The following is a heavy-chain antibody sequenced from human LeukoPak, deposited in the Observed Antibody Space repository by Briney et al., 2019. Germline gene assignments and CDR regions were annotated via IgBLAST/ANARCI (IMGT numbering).Heavy chain of an antibody. CDR2: IRNDGSNE. CDR3: AKDRGDLPPYFDY. Sequence: GGSLRLSCAASGFSFSVYAMHWVRQAQGKGLEWVAFIRNDGSNENYADSVKGRFTISRDKSKNTLYLQMDSLRAEDTAVYYCAKDRGDLPPYFDYWGQGALVTVSS. V-gene: IGHV3-30*02. CDR1: GFSFSVYA. D-gene: IGHD2-21*02. J-gene: IGHJ4*02.